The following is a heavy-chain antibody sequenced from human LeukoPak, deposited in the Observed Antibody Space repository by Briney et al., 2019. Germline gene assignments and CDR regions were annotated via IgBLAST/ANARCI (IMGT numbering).Heavy chain of an antibody. CDR3: ASYYYDSSGYSGIDY. Sequence: KSSETLSLTCTVSGGSVSSGSYYWSWIRQPPGKGLEWIGYIYYSGSTNYNPSLKSRVTISVDTSKNQFSLKLSSVTAADTAAYYCASYYYDSSGYSGIDYWGQGTLVTVSS. D-gene: IGHD3-22*01. CDR2: IYYSGST. CDR1: GGSVSSGSYY. J-gene: IGHJ4*02. V-gene: IGHV4-61*01.